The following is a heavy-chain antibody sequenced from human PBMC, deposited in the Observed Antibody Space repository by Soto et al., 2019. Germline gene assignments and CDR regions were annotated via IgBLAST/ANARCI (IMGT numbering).Heavy chain of an antibody. Sequence: GGSLRLSCAASGFTFSSYGMHWVRQAPGKGLEWVAVIWYDGSNKYYADSVKGRFTISRDNSKNTLYLQMNSLRAEDTAVYYCARAYCSGGSCYPGLPHYYSMDVCGKGTTVTVS. J-gene: IGHJ6*03. CDR3: ARAYCSGGSCYPGLPHYYSMDV. CDR1: GFTFSSYG. V-gene: IGHV3-33*01. CDR2: IWYDGSNK. D-gene: IGHD2-15*01.